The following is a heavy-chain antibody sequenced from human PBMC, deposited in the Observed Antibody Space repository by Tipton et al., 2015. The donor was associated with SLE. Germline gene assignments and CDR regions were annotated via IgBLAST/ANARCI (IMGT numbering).Heavy chain of an antibody. D-gene: IGHD3-10*01. CDR1: GFTFSSYW. V-gene: IGHV3-74*01. Sequence: SGFTFSSYWMHWVRQAPGKGLVWVSRINSDGSSTSYADSVKGRFTISRDNAKNTLYLQMNSLRAEDMALYYCAREPGEELFGELDFDPWGQGTLVTVSS. J-gene: IGHJ5*02. CDR3: AREPGEELFGELDFDP. CDR2: INSDGSST.